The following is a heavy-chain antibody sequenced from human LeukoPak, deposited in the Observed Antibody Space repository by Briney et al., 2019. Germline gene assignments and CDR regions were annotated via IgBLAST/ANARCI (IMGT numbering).Heavy chain of an antibody. Sequence: ASVKVSCKASGYTFTDYYMHWVRQAPGQGLEWMGWMNPNSGNTGYAQKFQGRVTMTRNTSISTAYMELSSLRSEDTAVYYCARGDSSSWYRGGAFDIWGQGTMVTVSS. CDR1: GYTFTDYY. CDR2: MNPNSGNT. V-gene: IGHV1-8*02. D-gene: IGHD6-13*01. CDR3: ARGDSSSWYRGGAFDI. J-gene: IGHJ3*02.